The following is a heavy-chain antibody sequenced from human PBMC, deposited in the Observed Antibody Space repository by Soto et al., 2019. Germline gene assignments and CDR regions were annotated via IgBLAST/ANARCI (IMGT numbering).Heavy chain of an antibody. V-gene: IGHV1-2*04. Sequence: ASVKVSCKASGYTFTGYYMHWVRQAPGQGLEWMGWINPNSGGTNYAQKFQGWVTMTRDTSISTAYMELSRLRSDDTAVYYCAREAIPLWTADRPFDYYYYGMDVWGQGTTVTVSS. CDR2: INPNSGGT. CDR1: GYTFTGYY. D-gene: IGHD2-21*01. J-gene: IGHJ6*02. CDR3: AREAIPLWTADRPFDYYYYGMDV.